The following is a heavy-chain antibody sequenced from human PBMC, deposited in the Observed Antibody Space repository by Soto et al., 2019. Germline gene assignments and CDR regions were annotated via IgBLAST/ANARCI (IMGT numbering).Heavy chain of an antibody. CDR1: GFIFSDHY. CDR3: VRVGSAWYSDL. Sequence: EVQLVESGGGLVQPGGSLRLSCAASGFIFSDHYMDWVRQAPGKGLEWVGRTRNKANSYTTEYAASVKGRFTISRDDSKNSLDLQMNSLKTEDTAVYYCVRVGSAWYSDLGGQGTLVTVSS. D-gene: IGHD6-19*01. V-gene: IGHV3-72*01. J-gene: IGHJ5*02. CDR2: TRNKANSYTT.